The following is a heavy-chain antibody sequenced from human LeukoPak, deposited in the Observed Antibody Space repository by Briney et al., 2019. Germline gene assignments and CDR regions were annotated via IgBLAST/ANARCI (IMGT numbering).Heavy chain of an antibody. D-gene: IGHD3-9*01. J-gene: IGHJ4*02. CDR1: GFTFSTYT. CDR2: ISTSSSYI. V-gene: IGHV3-21*01. CDR3: ARGADYHILTGYYDY. Sequence: KTGGSLRLSCVASGFTFSTYTMSWVRQAPGKGLEWVSSISTSSSYIYYADSVKGRFTISRDNAKNSLYLQMNSLRAEDTAVYYCARGADYHILTGYYDYWGQGTLVTVSS.